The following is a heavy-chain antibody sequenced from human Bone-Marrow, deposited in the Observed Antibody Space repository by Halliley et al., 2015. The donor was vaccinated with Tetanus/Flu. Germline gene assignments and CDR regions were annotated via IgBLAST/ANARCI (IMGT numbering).Heavy chain of an antibody. CDR2: AASSAT. Sequence: AASSATAHAASVSGRFTISRDDSKNTAYLQMNSLKIEDTAVYYCTRRSTYYDIWSASPLSGMDVWGRGTTVIVSS. D-gene: IGHD3-3*01. CDR3: TRRSTYYDIWSASPLSGMDV. V-gene: IGHV3-73*01. J-gene: IGHJ6*02.